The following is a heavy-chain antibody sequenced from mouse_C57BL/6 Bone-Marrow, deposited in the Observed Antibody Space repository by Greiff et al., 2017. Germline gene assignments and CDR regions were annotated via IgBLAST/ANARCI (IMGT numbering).Heavy chain of an antibody. CDR2: IRNKANGYTT. CDR1: GFTFTDYY. CDR3: ARYDGSPFAY. D-gene: IGHD2-3*01. J-gene: IGHJ3*01. Sequence: EVKLQESGGGLVQPGGSLSLSCAASGFTFTDYYMSWVRQPPGKALEWLGFIRNKANGYTTEYSASVKRRFTISRDNSQSILYLQMNALRAEDSATYYCARYDGSPFAYWGQGTLVTVSA. V-gene: IGHV7-3*01.